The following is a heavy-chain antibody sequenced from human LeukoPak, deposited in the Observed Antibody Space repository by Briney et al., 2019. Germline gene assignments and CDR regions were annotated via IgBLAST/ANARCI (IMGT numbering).Heavy chain of an antibody. J-gene: IGHJ4*02. CDR3: ARDLPGSGPNFDY. D-gene: IGHD3-10*01. CDR1: GYTFTGYY. V-gene: IGHV1-2*02. Sequence: ASVKVPCKASGYTFTGYYMHWVRQAPGQGLEWMGWINPNSGGTNYAQKFQGRVTMTRDTSISTAYMELSRLRSDDTAVYFCARDLPGSGPNFDYWGQGTLVTVSS. CDR2: INPNSGGT.